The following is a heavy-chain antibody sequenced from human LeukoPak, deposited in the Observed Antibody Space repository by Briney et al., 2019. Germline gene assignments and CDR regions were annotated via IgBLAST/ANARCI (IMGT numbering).Heavy chain of an antibody. V-gene: IGHV4-39*07. CDR1: GGSISSYY. CDR2: IYYGGTT. D-gene: IGHD6-6*01. Sequence: PSETLSLTCTVSGGSISSYYWGWIRQPPGKGLEWIGSIYYGGTTYYNPSLKSRVTISVDTSKNQFSLKVTSVTAADTAVYYCARDPSSSSDSDYWGQGTLVTVSS. CDR3: ARDPSSSSDSDY. J-gene: IGHJ4*02.